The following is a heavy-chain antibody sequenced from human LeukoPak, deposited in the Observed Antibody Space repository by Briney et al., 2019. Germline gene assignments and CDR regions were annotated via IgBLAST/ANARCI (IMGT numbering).Heavy chain of an antibody. J-gene: IGHJ6*02. D-gene: IGHD3-3*01. CDR2: INHSGST. CDR3: ASAGYGSWGGLEFYGMDV. CDR1: GGSISSYY. Sequence: PSETLSLTCAVSGGSISSYYWSWIRQPPGKGLEWIGDINHSGSTNYNPSLKSRVTISVDTSKNQFSLKLSSVTAADTAVYYCASAGYGSWGGLEFYGMDVWGQGTTVTVSS. V-gene: IGHV4-59*01.